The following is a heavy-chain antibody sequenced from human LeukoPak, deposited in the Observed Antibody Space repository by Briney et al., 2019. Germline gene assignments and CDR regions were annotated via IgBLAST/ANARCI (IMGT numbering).Heavy chain of an antibody. V-gene: IGHV3-21*01. Sequence: GGSLRLSCAASGFTFSSYNMNWVRQAPGKGLEWVSSVTSSSSYTYYADSVKGRFTISRDNSKNSLYLQMNSLRAEDTAVYYCARSIMGSSWYYFDYWGQGTLVTVSS. J-gene: IGHJ4*02. CDR2: VTSSSSYT. CDR1: GFTFSSYN. D-gene: IGHD6-13*01. CDR3: ARSIMGSSWYYFDY.